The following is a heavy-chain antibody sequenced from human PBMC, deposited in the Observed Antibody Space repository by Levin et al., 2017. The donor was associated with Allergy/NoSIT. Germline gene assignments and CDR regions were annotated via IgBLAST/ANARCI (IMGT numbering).Heavy chain of an antibody. Sequence: SETLSLTCTVSGDSISTSTYNWDWIRQPPGKGLEWIGSVNYSGTTYYNPSLKRRVTISVDTSKNQFSLKLSSVTATDTAVYYCTRSGYGSGCYWGQGILVTVSS. D-gene: IGHD2-15*01. V-gene: IGHV4-39*01. CDR2: VNYSGTT. J-gene: IGHJ4*02. CDR3: TRSGYGSGCY. CDR1: GDSISTSTYN.